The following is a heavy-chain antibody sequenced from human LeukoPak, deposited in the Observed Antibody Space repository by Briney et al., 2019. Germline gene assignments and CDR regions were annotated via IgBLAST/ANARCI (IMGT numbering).Heavy chain of an antibody. CDR1: GGSFSGYY. V-gene: IGHV4-34*01. CDR2: INHSGST. D-gene: IGHD5-18*01. CDR3: ARGVKPVYSYGLDY. Sequence: PSETLSLTCAAYGGSFSGYYWSWIRQPPGKGLEWIGEINHSGSTNYNPSLKSRVTISVDTSKNQFSLKLSSVTAADTAVYYCARGVKPVYSYGLDYWGQGTLVTVSS. J-gene: IGHJ4*02.